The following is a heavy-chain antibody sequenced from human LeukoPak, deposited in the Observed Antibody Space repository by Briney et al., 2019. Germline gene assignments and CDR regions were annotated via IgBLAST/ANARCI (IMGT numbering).Heavy chain of an antibody. CDR3: AKDVGIGTYDSSGYFDY. CDR2: ISYDGSNK. CDR1: GFTFSSYG. Sequence: GGSLRLSCAASGFTFSSYGMHWVRQAPSKGLEWVAVISYDGSNKYYADSVKGRFTISRDNSKNTLYLQMNSLRAEDTAVYYCAKDVGIGTYDSSGYFDYWGQGTLVTVSS. J-gene: IGHJ4*02. D-gene: IGHD3-22*01. V-gene: IGHV3-30*18.